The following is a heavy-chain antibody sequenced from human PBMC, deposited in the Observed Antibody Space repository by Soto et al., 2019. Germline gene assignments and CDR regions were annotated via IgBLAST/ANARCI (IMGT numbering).Heavy chain of an antibody. CDR3: ARGRRDFWSGYYRLGGMDV. Sequence: ASGKVSCKASGGTFSSYAISWVRQAPGQGLEWMGGIIPIFGTANYAQKFQGRVTITADESTSTAYMELSSLSSEDTAVYYCARGRRDFWSGYYRLGGMDVWGQGTTVTVSS. CDR1: GGTFSSYA. D-gene: IGHD3-3*01. J-gene: IGHJ6*02. CDR2: IIPIFGTA. V-gene: IGHV1-69*13.